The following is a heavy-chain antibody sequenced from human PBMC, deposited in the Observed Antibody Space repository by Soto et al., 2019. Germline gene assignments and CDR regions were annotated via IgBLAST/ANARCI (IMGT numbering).Heavy chain of an antibody. D-gene: IGHD3-3*01. CDR1: GGAFCNYA. Sequence: VQLVQSGAEVKKPGSSVKVSCMSSGGAFCNYAISWVRQAPGEGLEWMGGFIPVFGIANYEQKFEGRFSITADKATNTSYMAPSTLRSDDTVVYSCSISGRHRSMEWCDYWGKGPLVTDSS. CDR2: FIPVFGIA. V-gene: IGHV1-69*17. CDR3: SISGRHRSMEWCDY. J-gene: IGHJ4*02.